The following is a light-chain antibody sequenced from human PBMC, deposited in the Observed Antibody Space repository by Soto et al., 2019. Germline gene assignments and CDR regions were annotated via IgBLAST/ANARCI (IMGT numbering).Light chain of an antibody. CDR3: QQYNNFWT. CDR2: DVS. J-gene: IGKJ1*01. Sequence: DIPMTQSPSALSASVGDRVTITCRASPSISSWLAWYQQKPGKAPRLLIYDVSHSERAVPARFSGSGSGTEFTLTISDLQADDLATYYCQQYNNFWTFGPGTKVDI. CDR1: PSISSW. V-gene: IGKV1-5*01.